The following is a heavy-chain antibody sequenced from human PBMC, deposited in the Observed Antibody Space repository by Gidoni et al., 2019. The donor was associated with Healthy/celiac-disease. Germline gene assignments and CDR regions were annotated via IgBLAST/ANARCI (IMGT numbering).Heavy chain of an antibody. CDR3: ARATRGYSGYDGEEYYYYGMDV. CDR1: GFTLSSYS. CDR2: ISSSSITI. V-gene: IGHV3-48*02. Sequence: EVQLVESGGALVQPGGSLRLSCAASGFTLSSYSMNWVRQAPGKGLEWVAYISSSSITIYYADSVKGRFTISRDNAKNSLYLQMNSRRDEDTAVYYCARATRGYSGYDGEEYYYYGMDVWGQGTTVTVSS. D-gene: IGHD5-12*01. J-gene: IGHJ6*02.